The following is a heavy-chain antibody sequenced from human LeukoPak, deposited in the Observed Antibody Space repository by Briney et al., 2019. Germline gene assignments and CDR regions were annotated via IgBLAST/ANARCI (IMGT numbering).Heavy chain of an antibody. J-gene: IGHJ6*02. D-gene: IGHD5-18*01. CDR3: ALEAYSYGSDYYYYGMDV. CDR1: GYTFTGYY. Sequence: ASVKVSCKASGYTFTGYYMHWVRQAPGQGLEWMGWINPNSGGTNYAQKFQGRVTMTRDTSISTAYMELSRLRSEDTAVYYCALEAYSYGSDYYYYGMDVWGQGTTVTVSS. CDR2: INPNSGGT. V-gene: IGHV1-2*02.